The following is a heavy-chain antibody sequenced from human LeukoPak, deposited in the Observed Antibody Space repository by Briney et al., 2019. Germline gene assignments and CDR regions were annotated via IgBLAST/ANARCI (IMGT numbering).Heavy chain of an antibody. D-gene: IGHD6-25*01. CDR1: GFTVSSNY. V-gene: IGHV3-66*01. CDR2: IYSGGST. Sequence: GGSLRLSCVVSGFTVSSNYMRRFRQALGKGLEWVSVIYSGGSTYYADSVKSRFAVSRDNSKNTLYLQMNSLRAEDTAVYYCARERGHLDYWGQGTLVTVSS. CDR3: ARERGHLDY. J-gene: IGHJ4*02.